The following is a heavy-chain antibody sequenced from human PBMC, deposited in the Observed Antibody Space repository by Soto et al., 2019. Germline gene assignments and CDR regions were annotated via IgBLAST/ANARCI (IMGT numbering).Heavy chain of an antibody. CDR1: GYTFTSYY. J-gene: IGHJ4*02. V-gene: IGHV1-46*03. CDR3: ARDGQEVAVAGKSYLDY. CDR2: INPSGGST. Sequence: GASVKVSCKASGYTFTSYYMHWVRQAPGQGLEWMGIINPSGGSTSYAQKFQGRVTMTRDTFTSTVYMELSSLRSEDTAVYYCARDGQEVAVAGKSYLDYWGQGTLVTVSS. D-gene: IGHD6-19*01.